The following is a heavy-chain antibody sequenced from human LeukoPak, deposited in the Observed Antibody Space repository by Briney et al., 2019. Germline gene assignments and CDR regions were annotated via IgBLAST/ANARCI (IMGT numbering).Heavy chain of an antibody. V-gene: IGHV7-4-1*02. J-gene: IGHJ5*02. Sequence: AGGSLRLSCAASGFTFTSYAMNWVRQAPGQGLEWMGWINTNTGNPTYAQGFTGRFVFSLDTSVSTAYLQISSLKAEDTAVYYCARAGARARMRKYYDILTGYSPGWFDPWGQGTLVTVSS. CDR3: ARAGARARMRKYYDILTGYSPGWFDP. CDR1: GFTFTSYA. D-gene: IGHD3-9*01. CDR2: INTNTGNP.